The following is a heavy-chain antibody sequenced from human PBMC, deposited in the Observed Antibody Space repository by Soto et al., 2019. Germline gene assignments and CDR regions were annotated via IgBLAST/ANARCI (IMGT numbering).Heavy chain of an antibody. V-gene: IGHV3-21*04. Sequence: GGSLRLSCAASGFTFSKYSMNWVRQAPGKGLEWVSSISSSSSYTFYPDSVKGRFFISRDNSDNTLHLQMNSLRDDDTAIYYCAKRRLNTITSLSDFWGQGVQVTVSS. CDR1: GFTFSKYS. CDR2: ISSSSSYT. CDR3: AKRRLNTITSLSDF. D-gene: IGHD2-2*01. J-gene: IGHJ1*01.